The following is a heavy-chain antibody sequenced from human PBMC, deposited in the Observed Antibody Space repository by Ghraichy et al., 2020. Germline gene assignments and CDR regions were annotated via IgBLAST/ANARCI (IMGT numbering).Heavy chain of an antibody. CDR2: ISSSSSTI. Sequence: GGSLRLSCAASGFTFSSYSMNWVRQAPGKRLEWVSYISSSSSTIYYADSVKGRFTISRDNAKNSLYLQMNSLRDEDTAVYYCARDLSQPHYYGMDVWGQGTTVTVSS. J-gene: IGHJ6*02. CDR3: ARDLSQPHYYGMDV. D-gene: IGHD2-2*01. CDR1: GFTFSSYS. V-gene: IGHV3-48*02.